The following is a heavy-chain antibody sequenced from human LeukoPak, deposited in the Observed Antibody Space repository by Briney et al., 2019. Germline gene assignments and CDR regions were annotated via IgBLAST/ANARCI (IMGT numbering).Heavy chain of an antibody. D-gene: IGHD1-26*01. V-gene: IGHV4-30-4*08. CDR1: GGSISSGDYY. Sequence: SQTLSLTCTVSGGSISSGDYYWSWIRQPPGKGLEWIGYIYYSGSTYYNPSLKSRVTISVDTSKNQFSLKLSSVTAADTAVYYCARDASGWEPTTSYLYYYYYYMDVWGKGTTVTVSS. CDR2: IYYSGST. CDR3: ARDASGWEPTTSYLYYYYYYMDV. J-gene: IGHJ6*03.